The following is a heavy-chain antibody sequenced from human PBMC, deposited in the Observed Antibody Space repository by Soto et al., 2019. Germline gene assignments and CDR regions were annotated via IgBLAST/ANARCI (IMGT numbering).Heavy chain of an antibody. CDR2: ISHDGGVK. CDR1: GFTFSTTG. J-gene: IGHJ5*02. CDR3: AKDLYAAGWYNYFDP. V-gene: IGHV3-30*18. D-gene: IGHD6-19*01. Sequence: QVHLVESGGGVVQPGRSLRLSCAASGFTFSTTGMHWVRQAPGKGLEWVAMISHDGGVKHYTDSVKGRFTMSRDTSNNTVYLQMHSLRPEDTAMYHCAKDLYAAGWYNYFDPWGQGTLVTVSS.